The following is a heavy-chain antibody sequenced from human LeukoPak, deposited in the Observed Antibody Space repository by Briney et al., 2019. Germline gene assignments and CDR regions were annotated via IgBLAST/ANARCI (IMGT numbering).Heavy chain of an antibody. CDR3: ARGTTEQVDDPFDI. CDR1: GGSISSYY. CDR2: IYYSGST. J-gene: IGHJ3*02. Sequence: SETLSLTCTVSGGSISSYYWSWIRQPPGKGLEWIGYIYYSGSTNYNPSLKSRVTISVDTSKNQFSLKLSSVTAADTAVYYCARGTTEQVDDPFDIWGQGTMVTVSS. D-gene: IGHD6-13*01. V-gene: IGHV4-59*12.